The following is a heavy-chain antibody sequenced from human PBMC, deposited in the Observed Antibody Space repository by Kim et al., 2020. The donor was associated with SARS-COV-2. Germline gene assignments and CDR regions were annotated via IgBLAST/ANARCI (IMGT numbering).Heavy chain of an antibody. CDR3: ARKFDP. J-gene: IGHJ5*02. Sequence: YYSGSTYDSPSLKSRVTISVDTSKNQFSLKLSSVTAADTAVYYCARKFDPWGQGTLVTVSS. V-gene: IGHV4-39*01. CDR2: YYSGST.